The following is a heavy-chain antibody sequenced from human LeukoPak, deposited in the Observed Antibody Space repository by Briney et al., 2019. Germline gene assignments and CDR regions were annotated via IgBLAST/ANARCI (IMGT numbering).Heavy chain of an antibody. V-gene: IGHV4-31*03. D-gene: IGHD3-10*01. CDR2: IYYSGST. CDR1: GGSISSGGYY. J-gene: IGHJ4*02. CDR3: ARGTLLWFGELLPLDY. Sequence: SRTLSLTCTVSGGSISSGGYYWSWIRQHPGKGLEWIGYIYYSGSTYYNPSLKSRVTISVDTSKNQFSLKLGSVTAADTAVYYCARGTLLWFGELLPLDYWGQGTLVTVSS.